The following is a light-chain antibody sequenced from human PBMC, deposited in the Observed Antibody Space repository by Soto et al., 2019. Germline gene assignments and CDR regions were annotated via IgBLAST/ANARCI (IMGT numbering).Light chain of an antibody. V-gene: IGLV2-8*01. CDR2: EVN. J-gene: IGLJ1*01. CDR3: SSYACINNLGV. Sequence: QSALTQPPSASGSPGQSVTISCTGTSSDVGGYKYVSWYQQHPGKAPKLMIFEVNKRPSGVPDRVSGSKSGNTASLTVPGLQADDEADYYCSSYACINNLGVFGTGTKVTVL. CDR1: SSDVGGYKY.